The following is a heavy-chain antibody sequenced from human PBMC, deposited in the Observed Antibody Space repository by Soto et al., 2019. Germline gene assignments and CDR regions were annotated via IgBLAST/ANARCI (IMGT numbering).Heavy chain of an antibody. D-gene: IGHD6-19*01. CDR3: AKDSSPPHPSIAVAGTLDY. J-gene: IGHJ4*02. CDR2: ISYDGSNK. Sequence: QVQLVESGGGVVQPGRSLRLSCAASGFTFSSYGMHWVRQAPGKGLEWVAVISYDGSNKYYADSVKGRFTISRDNSKNTLYLQRNSLRAEDTAVYYCAKDSSPPHPSIAVAGTLDYWGQGTLVTVSS. CDR1: GFTFSSYG. V-gene: IGHV3-30*18.